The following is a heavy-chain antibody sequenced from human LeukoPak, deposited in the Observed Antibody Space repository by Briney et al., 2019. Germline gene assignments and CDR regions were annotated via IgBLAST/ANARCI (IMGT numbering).Heavy chain of an antibody. CDR2: IYYSGST. CDR3: ARSAPYCSGGSCYHY. V-gene: IGHV4-59*01. Sequence: SETLSLTCTVSGGSISSYYWSWIRQPPGKGLEWIGYIYYSGSTNYNPSLKSRVTISVDTSKNQFSPKLSSVTAADTAVYYCARSAPYCSGGSCYHYRGQGTLVTVSS. D-gene: IGHD2-15*01. CDR1: GGSISSYY. J-gene: IGHJ4*02.